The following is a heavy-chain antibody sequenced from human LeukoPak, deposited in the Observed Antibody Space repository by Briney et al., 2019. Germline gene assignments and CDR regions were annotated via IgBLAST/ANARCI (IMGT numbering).Heavy chain of an antibody. D-gene: IGHD2-2*01. CDR3: ARCRSTSCWY. CDR1: GFTFSSYA. Sequence: PGGSLRLSCAASGFTFSSYAMSWVRQAPGKGLEWVSAISGSGGSTYYADSVKGRFTISRDNAKNTLYLQMNSLRAEDTAVYHCARCRSTSCWYWGQGTLVTVSS. J-gene: IGHJ4*02. CDR2: ISGSGGST. V-gene: IGHV3-23*01.